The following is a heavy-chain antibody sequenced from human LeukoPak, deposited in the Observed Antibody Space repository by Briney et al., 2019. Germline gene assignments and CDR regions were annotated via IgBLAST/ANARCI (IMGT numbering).Heavy chain of an antibody. V-gene: IGHV3-48*01. CDR1: GFIFSTYG. CDR3: ARGPHDDATGYSFS. Sequence: PGGSLRLSREASGFIFSTYGMAWVRQAPGKGLEWTSYISSNSRTTAYADSVRGRFTISRDNAKNSLSLQINRLRADDTGVYYCARGPHDDATGYSFSWGQGTQVTVSS. D-gene: IGHD3-9*01. CDR2: ISSNSRTT. J-gene: IGHJ5*02.